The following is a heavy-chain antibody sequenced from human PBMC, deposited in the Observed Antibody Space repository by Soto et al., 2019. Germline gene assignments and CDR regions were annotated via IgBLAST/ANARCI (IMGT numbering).Heavy chain of an antibody. D-gene: IGHD2-15*01. Sequence: LSLTCAVSGFFISSGNYWGWIRKPPGKGLEWIGSIFHGGNTYYNPSLKSRVTISVNMSKNQFSLKLNSVTAADTAVYYCARARWYDAFDVWGQGTVVTVSS. V-gene: IGHV4-38-2*01. CDR1: GFFISSGNY. CDR3: ARARWYDAFDV. CDR2: IFHGGNT. J-gene: IGHJ3*01.